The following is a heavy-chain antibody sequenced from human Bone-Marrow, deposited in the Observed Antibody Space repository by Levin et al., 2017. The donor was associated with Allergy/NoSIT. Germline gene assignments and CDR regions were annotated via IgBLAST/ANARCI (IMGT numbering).Heavy chain of an antibody. CDR1: GGSVSSGSYY. CDR3: ARGANSGSFDY. D-gene: IGHD5-12*01. Sequence: PSETLSLTCTVSGGSVSSGSYYWTWIRQPPGKGLECIGYIYNSGSTKYNPSLKSRVTISVDTSQNQFSLKLSSVTAADTAVYYCARGANSGSFDYWGQGTLVTVSS. V-gene: IGHV4-61*01. CDR2: IYNSGST. J-gene: IGHJ4*02.